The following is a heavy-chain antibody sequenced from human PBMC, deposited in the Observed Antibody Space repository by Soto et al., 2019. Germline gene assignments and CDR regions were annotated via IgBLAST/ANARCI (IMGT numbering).Heavy chain of an antibody. V-gene: IGHV1-69*06. CDR2: IVVDSNTA. CDR3: ARAIKRWEVNYYFDF. D-gene: IGHD1-26*01. J-gene: IGHJ4*02. CDR1: GSTFNNFA. Sequence: QVVLLQSGAEVKEPGSSVRVSCQVSGSTFNNFAFSWVRQAPAHGPEWMGGIVVDSNTAEYSQRFQDRVTITADTSTDTLYMELGSLTFEDTAVYYCARAIKRWEVNYYFDFWGQGTLVTVSS.